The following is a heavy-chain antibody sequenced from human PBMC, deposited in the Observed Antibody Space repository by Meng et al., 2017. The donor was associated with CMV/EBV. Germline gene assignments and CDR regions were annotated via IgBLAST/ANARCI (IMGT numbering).Heavy chain of an antibody. Sequence: LSLTCAASGFTFSSYEMNWVRQAPGKGLEWVSYISSSGSTIYYADSVKGRFTISRDNAKNSLYLQMNSLRAEDTAVYYCAKNQRGAIQPGAFDIWGQGTRVTVSS. J-gene: IGHJ3*02. CDR1: GFTFSSYE. CDR3: AKNQRGAIQPGAFDI. V-gene: IGHV3-48*03. CDR2: ISSSGSTI. D-gene: IGHD2-2*02.